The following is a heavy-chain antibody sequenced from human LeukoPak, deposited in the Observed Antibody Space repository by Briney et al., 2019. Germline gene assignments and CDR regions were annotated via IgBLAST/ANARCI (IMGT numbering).Heavy chain of an antibody. Sequence: GGSLRLSCAASGFSLSSYSMNWVRQAPGKGLEWVSSISRISDYTYYADSVKGRFTISRDNAKNSLYLQMNSLRAEDTAVYYCARVPADFWGQGTLVTVSS. V-gene: IGHV3-21*01. CDR2: ISRISDYT. CDR1: GFSLSSYS. CDR3: ARVPADF. J-gene: IGHJ4*02.